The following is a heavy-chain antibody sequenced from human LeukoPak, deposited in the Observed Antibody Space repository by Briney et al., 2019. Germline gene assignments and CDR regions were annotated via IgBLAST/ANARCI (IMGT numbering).Heavy chain of an antibody. CDR3: ARIGEAAVDPDAFDI. J-gene: IGHJ3*02. D-gene: IGHD6-13*01. CDR1: GYSFTSYW. Sequence: GESLKISCKGSGYSFTSYWIGWVRQMPGKGLEWMGIIYPGDSDTRYSPSFQGQVTISADKSISTAYLQWSSLKASDTAMYYCARIGEAAVDPDAFDIWGQGTMVTVSS. CDR2: IYPGDSDT. V-gene: IGHV5-51*01.